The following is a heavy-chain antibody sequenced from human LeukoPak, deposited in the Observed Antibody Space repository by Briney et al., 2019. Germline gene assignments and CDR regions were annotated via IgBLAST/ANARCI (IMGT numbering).Heavy chain of an antibody. D-gene: IGHD6-6*01. Sequence: GGSLRLSCAASGFTFSSYSMNWVRQAPGKGLEWVSYISSGGSIIYYADSVKGRFTMSRDNAKNSLFLQMKSLRAEDTAVYYCARGAPIAARPFDYWGQGTLVTVSS. V-gene: IGHV3-48*04. J-gene: IGHJ4*02. CDR2: ISSGGSII. CDR1: GFTFSSYS. CDR3: ARGAPIAARPFDY.